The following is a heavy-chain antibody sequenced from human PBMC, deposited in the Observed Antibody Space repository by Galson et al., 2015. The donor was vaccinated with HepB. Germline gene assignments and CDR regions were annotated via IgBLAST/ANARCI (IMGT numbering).Heavy chain of an antibody. Sequence: LSLTCTVSGGSISSYYWSWIRQPPGKGLEWIGYIYYSGSTNYNPSLKSRVTISVDTSKNQFSLKLSSVTAADTAVYYRARHLPRIVGTTSGFDYWGQGTLVTVSS. V-gene: IGHV4-59*08. CDR2: IYYSGST. CDR1: GGSISSYY. D-gene: IGHD1-26*01. J-gene: IGHJ4*02. CDR3: ARHLPRIVGTTSGFDY.